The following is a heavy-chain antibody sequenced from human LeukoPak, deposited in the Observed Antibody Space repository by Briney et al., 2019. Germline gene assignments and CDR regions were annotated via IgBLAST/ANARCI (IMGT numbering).Heavy chain of an antibody. CDR2: ISYDGSNK. D-gene: IGHD4-23*01. CDR1: GFTFSSYG. CDR3: AKETTVVTNFFDY. Sequence: GGSLRLSCAASGFTFSSYGMHWVRQAPGQGLEWVAVISYDGSNKYYADSVKGRFTISRDNSKNTLYLQMNSLRAEDTAVYYCAKETTVVTNFFDYWGQGTLVTVSS. J-gene: IGHJ4*02. V-gene: IGHV3-30*18.